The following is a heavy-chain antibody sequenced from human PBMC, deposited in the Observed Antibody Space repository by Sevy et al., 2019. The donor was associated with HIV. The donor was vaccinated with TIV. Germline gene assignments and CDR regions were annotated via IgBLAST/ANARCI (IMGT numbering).Heavy chain of an antibody. V-gene: IGHV3-23*01. Sequence: GGSLRLSCAVSGFTFTSYAMNWVRQAPGKGLEWVSGVSGSGGSTYYADFVKGRFSISRDNSTNTLYLQINTLRAEDTDVYYCVKDVAYDNTYLDYWGQGTLVTVSS. CDR3: VKDVAYDNTYLDY. D-gene: IGHD3-22*01. CDR1: GFTFTSYA. CDR2: VSGSGGST. J-gene: IGHJ4*02.